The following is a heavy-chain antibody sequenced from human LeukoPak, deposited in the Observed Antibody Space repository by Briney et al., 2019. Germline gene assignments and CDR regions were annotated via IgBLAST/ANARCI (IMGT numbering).Heavy chain of an antibody. V-gene: IGHV4-59*01. D-gene: IGHD6-13*01. CDR2: IYYSGST. CDR3: ARGIAAAGGLLSYYYYYYMDV. Sequence: SETLPLTCTVSGGSISSYYWSWIRQPPGKGLEWIGYIYYSGSTDYNPSLKSRVTISVDTSKNQFSLKLSSVTAADTAVYYCARGIAAAGGLLSYYYYYYMDVWGKGTTVTVSS. CDR1: GGSISSYY. J-gene: IGHJ6*03.